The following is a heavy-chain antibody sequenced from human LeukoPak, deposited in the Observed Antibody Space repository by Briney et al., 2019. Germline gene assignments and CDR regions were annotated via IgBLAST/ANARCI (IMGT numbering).Heavy chain of an antibody. CDR1: GYTFSDYY. V-gene: IGHV1-2*02. D-gene: IGHD6-13*01. J-gene: IGHJ4*02. CDR3: ARAVDSSSWSRSLDS. Sequence: ASVKVSCKASGYTFSDYYLHWVRQAPGQELEWMGWINPNSGGTDYAQKFQGRVTMTRDTSISTAYMDLSRLRSDDSAVYYCARAVDSSSWSRSLDSWGQGTLVTVSS. CDR2: INPNSGGT.